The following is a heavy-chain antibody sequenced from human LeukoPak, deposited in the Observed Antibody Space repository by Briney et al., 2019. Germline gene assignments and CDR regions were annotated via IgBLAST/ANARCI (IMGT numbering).Heavy chain of an antibody. J-gene: IGHJ4*02. V-gene: IGHV3-23*01. CDR3: AKEVFEDYGDYGHYFDY. CDR1: GFTFSNYW. CDR2: ISGSGGST. D-gene: IGHD4-17*01. Sequence: PGGSLRLSCAASGFTFSNYWMTWVRQAPGKGLEWVSAISGSGGSTYYADSVKGRFTISRDNSKNTLYLQMNSLRAEDTAVYYCAKEVFEDYGDYGHYFDYWGQGTLVTVSS.